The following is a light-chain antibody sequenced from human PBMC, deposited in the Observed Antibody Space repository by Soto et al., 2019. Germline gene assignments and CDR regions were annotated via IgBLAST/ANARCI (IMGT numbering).Light chain of an antibody. Sequence: EIVMTQSAATLSVSPGERATLSCRASQSISSNLAWYQQKPGQTPRLLIYGASTRATGIPARFSGSGSETEFTLTISGLQSEDFAVYYCQQYNSWPITFGQGTRL. CDR3: QQYNSWPIT. V-gene: IGKV3-15*01. CDR1: QSISSN. J-gene: IGKJ5*01. CDR2: GAS.